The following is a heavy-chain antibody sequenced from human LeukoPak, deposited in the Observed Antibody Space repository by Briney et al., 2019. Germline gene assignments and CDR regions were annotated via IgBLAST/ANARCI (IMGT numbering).Heavy chain of an antibody. CDR3: ARDGRITMVRGVVPFDY. CDR1: GYTFTSYA. J-gene: IGHJ4*02. Sequence: ASVKVSCKASGYTFTSYAMHWVRQAPGQRLEWMGWINAGNGNTKYSQKFQGRVTITRDTSASTAYMELSSLRSEDTAVYYCARDGRITMVRGVVPFDYWGQGTLVTVSS. V-gene: IGHV1-3*01. CDR2: INAGNGNT. D-gene: IGHD3-10*01.